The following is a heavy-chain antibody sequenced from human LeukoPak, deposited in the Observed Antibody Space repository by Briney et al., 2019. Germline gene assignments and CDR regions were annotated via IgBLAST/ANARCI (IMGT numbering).Heavy chain of an antibody. CDR2: IYYSGST. Sequence: SETLSLTCTVSGGSFSSYYWSWIRQPPGKGLEWIGYIYYSGSTNYNPSLKSRLTISLDTSKNQFSLKLSSVTSADTAVYYCARSGQLGYVNWFDPWGRGTLVTVSS. CDR3: ARSGQLGYVNWFDP. D-gene: IGHD6-6*01. CDR1: GGSFSSYY. J-gene: IGHJ5*02. V-gene: IGHV4-59*01.